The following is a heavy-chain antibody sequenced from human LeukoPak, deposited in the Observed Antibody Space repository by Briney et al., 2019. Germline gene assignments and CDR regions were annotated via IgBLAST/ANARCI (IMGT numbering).Heavy chain of an antibody. Sequence: ASVKVSCKASGYTFTGYYMHWVRQAPGQGLKWMGWINPNSGGTNYAQKFQGRVTMTRDTSISTAYMELSRLRSDDTAVYYCARDLSYSSSWYDDAFDIWGQGTMVTVSS. CDR3: ARDLSYSSSWYDDAFDI. CDR1: GYTFTGYY. CDR2: INPNSGGT. J-gene: IGHJ3*02. V-gene: IGHV1-2*02. D-gene: IGHD6-13*01.